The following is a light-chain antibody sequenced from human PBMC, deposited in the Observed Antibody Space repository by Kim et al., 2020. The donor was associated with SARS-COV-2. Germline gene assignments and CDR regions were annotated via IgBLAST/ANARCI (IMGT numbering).Light chain of an antibody. J-gene: IGKJ1*01. CDR2: DAA. CDR3: QQRSNWPWT. V-gene: IGKV3-11*01. Sequence: SPGYSATLACRASQMVSSSLAWYQQQPGHAPRLLIYDAANRATGIPARCSGRGSGTDFTLTISSLEPEDFAVYYCQQRSNWPWTFGQGTKVDIK. CDR1: QMVSSS.